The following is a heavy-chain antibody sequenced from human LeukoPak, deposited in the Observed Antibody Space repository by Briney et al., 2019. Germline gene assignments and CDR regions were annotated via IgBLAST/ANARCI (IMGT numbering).Heavy chain of an antibody. J-gene: IGHJ4*02. CDR3: ARTTVIPRSYFDY. Sequence: SETLSLTRTVSGGSISSGGYYWSWIRQHPGKGLEWIGYIYYSGSTYYNPSLKSRVTISVDTSKNQFSLRLSSVTAADTAVYYCARTTVIPRSYFDYWGQGTLVTVSS. CDR2: IYYSGST. V-gene: IGHV4-31*03. CDR1: GGSISSGGYY. D-gene: IGHD4-17*01.